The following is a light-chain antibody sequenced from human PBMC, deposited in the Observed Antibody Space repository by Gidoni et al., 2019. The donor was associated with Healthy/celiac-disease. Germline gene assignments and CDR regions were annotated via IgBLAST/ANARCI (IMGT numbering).Light chain of an antibody. Sequence: SQSISSWLAWYQQKPGKAPKLLIYKASSLESGVPSRFSGSGSGTEFTLTISSLQPDDFATYYCQQYNSYSYTFGQGTKLEIK. J-gene: IGKJ2*01. CDR1: QSISSW. V-gene: IGKV1-5*03. CDR3: QQYNSYSYT. CDR2: KAS.